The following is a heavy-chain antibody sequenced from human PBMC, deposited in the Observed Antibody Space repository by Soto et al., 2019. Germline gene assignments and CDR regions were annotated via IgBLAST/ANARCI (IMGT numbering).Heavy chain of an antibody. J-gene: IGHJ6*02. V-gene: IGHV3-30*18. Sequence: SGGSLRLSCATSGFTFSDYVMHWVRQAPGKGLEWVAVISNDGTNKYYADSVKGRFTISRDNSKKTLYLQMNSLRTEDTAVYYYAKKNAPRPYFFYAMNVGGQGITVAVS. D-gene: IGHD2-21*01. CDR1: GFTFSDYV. CDR3: AKKNAPRPYFFYAMNV. CDR2: ISNDGTNK.